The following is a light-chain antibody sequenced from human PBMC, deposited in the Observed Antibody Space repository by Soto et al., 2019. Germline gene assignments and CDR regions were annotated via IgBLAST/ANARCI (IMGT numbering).Light chain of an antibody. CDR1: QSVRSY. CDR2: DAS. V-gene: IGKV3-11*01. J-gene: IGKJ1*01. Sequence: EIVLTQSPATLSLSPGERATLSCRASQSVRSYFAWYQQKPGQAPRLLIYDASNRAPGIPARFSGTGSGTDFTLTIRSPEPEDFAVYYCQQYNKWPLTLGQATKV. CDR3: QQYNKWPLT.